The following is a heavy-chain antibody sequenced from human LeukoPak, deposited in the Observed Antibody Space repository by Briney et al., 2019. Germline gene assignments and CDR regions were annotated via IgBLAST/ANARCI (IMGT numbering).Heavy chain of an antibody. CDR2: IIPIFGTA. CDR1: GGTFSSYA. Sequence: GASVKVSCKASGGTFSSYAISWVRQAPGQGLEWMGGIIPIFGTANYAQKFQGRVTITADESTSTAYMELSSLRSEDTAVYYCAIYDSSGYYSEYFQHWGQGTLVTVSS. D-gene: IGHD3-22*01. J-gene: IGHJ1*01. CDR3: AIYDSSGYYSEYFQH. V-gene: IGHV1-69*13.